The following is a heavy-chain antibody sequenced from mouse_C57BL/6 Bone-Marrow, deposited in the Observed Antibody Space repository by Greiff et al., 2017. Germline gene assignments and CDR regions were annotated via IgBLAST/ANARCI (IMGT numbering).Heavy chain of an antibody. V-gene: IGHV1-59*01. D-gene: IGHD1-1*01. CDR3: AITTVVATGYFDV. CDR1: GYTFTSYW. Sequence: VQLQQPGAELVRPGTSVKLSCKASGYTFTSYWMHWVKQRPGQGLEWIGVIDPSDSYTNYNQKFKGKATLTVDTSSSTAYMQLSSLTSEDSAVYYCAITTVVATGYFDVWGTGTTVTVSS. CDR2: IDPSDSYT. J-gene: IGHJ1*03.